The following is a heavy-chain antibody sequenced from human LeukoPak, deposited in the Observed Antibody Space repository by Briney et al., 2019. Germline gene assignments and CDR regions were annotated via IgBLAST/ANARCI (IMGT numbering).Heavy chain of an antibody. V-gene: IGHV3-7*01. CDR2: IKENGREK. Sequence: PGGSLRLSCVASGFTFTNYAMNWVRQAPGQGLEWVANIKENGREKFYADSVKGRFTISRDNAKNSLYLEMNSLRAEDTAVYFCARDLVGASYYWGQGTLVTVSS. J-gene: IGHJ4*02. D-gene: IGHD1-26*01. CDR1: GFTFTNYA. CDR3: ARDLVGASYY.